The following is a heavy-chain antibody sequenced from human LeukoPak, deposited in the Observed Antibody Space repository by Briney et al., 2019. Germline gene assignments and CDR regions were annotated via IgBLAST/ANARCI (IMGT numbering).Heavy chain of an antibody. V-gene: IGHV3-21*01. D-gene: IGHD4-17*01. Sequence: GGSLRLSCAASGFTFSSYSMNWIRQAPGKGLEWVSSISSSSSYIYYADSVKGRFTISRDNSKNTLYLQINSLRPDDTAVYYCARVYDYELDYWGQGTLVTVSS. CDR1: GFTFSSYS. J-gene: IGHJ4*02. CDR3: ARVYDYELDY. CDR2: ISSSSSYI.